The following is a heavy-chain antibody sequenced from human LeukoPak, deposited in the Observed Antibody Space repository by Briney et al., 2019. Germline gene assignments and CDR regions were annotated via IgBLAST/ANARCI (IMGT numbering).Heavy chain of an antibody. Sequence: SETLSLTCTVSGGSISSSSYYWGWIRQPPGKGLEWIGSIYYSGSTYYNPSLKSRVTISVDTSKNQFSLKLSSVTAADTAVYYCASYDYYDSSGYYPNGVGYWGQGTLVTVSS. CDR3: ASYDYYDSSGYYPNGVGY. J-gene: IGHJ4*02. CDR1: GGSISSSSYY. V-gene: IGHV4-39*07. CDR2: IYYSGST. D-gene: IGHD3-22*01.